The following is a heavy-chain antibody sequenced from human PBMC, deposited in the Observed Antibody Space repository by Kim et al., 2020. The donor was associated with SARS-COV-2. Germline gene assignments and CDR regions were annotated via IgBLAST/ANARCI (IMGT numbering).Heavy chain of an antibody. V-gene: IGHV3-23*01. J-gene: IGHJ4*02. Sequence: GGSLRLSCAASGFTFSSYAMSWVRQAPGKGLEWVSAISGSGGSTYYADSVKGRFTISRDNSKNTLYLQMNSLRAEDTAVYYCAKMGDYWLEVESYFDYWGQGTLVTVSS. D-gene: IGHD4-17*01. CDR3: AKMGDYWLEVESYFDY. CDR1: GFTFSSYA. CDR2: ISGSGGST.